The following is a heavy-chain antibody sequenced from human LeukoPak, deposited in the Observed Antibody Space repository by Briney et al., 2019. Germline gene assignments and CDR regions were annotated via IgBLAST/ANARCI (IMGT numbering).Heavy chain of an antibody. J-gene: IGHJ3*02. Sequence: GGSLRLSCAASGFTFSSYWMHWVRQAPGKGLVWVSRINSDGSSTSYADSVKGRFTISRDNAKNTLYLQMNSLRAEDTAVYYCARDNDFWSGYYTNSGAFDIWGQGTMVTVSS. CDR1: GFTFSSYW. V-gene: IGHV3-74*01. D-gene: IGHD3-3*01. CDR2: INSDGSST. CDR3: ARDNDFWSGYYTNSGAFDI.